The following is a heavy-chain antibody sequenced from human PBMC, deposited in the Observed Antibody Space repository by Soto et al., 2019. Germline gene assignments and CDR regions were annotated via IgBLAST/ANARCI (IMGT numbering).Heavy chain of an antibody. D-gene: IGHD2-21*02. V-gene: IGHV3-21*01. Sequence: WGSLRLSCAASGFTFGTFTMSWVRQAPGKGLEWVSSIGTTSTYIYYADSVRGRFTISRDNAKNSLYLQMNSLRAEDTAVYFCARVMCGDCSSYYYYSMDVWGQGTTVTVSS. J-gene: IGHJ6*02. CDR2: IGTTSTYI. CDR1: GFTFGTFT. CDR3: ARVMCGDCSSYYYYSMDV.